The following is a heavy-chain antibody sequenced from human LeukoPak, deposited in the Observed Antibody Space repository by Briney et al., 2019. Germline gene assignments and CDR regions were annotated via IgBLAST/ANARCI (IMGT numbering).Heavy chain of an antibody. V-gene: IGHV4-39*07. CDR2: IYYSGST. D-gene: IGHD6-13*01. J-gene: IGHJ6*02. CDR1: GGSISSSSYY. Sequence: SETLSLTCTVSGGSISSSSYYWGWIRQPPGKGLEWIGSIYYSGSTYYNPSLKSRVTISVDTSKNQFSLKLSSVTAADTAVYYCARGVRELAAAGTGYYYYGMDVWGQGTTVTVSS. CDR3: ARGVRELAAAGTGYYYYGMDV.